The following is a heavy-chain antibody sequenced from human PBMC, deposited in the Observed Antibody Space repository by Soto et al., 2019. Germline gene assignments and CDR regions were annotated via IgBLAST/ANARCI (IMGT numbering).Heavy chain of an antibody. CDR1: GFTFSSYG. CDR2: ISYDGSNK. J-gene: IGHJ6*02. CDR3: AKLGYSSSWPSNAPYYYYGMDV. D-gene: IGHD6-13*01. V-gene: IGHV3-30*18. Sequence: QVQLVESGGGVVQPGRSLRLSCAASGFTFSSYGMHWVRQAPGKGLEWVAVISYDGSNKYYADSVKGRFTISRDNSKNTLYLQMYSLRAEDTAVYYCAKLGYSSSWPSNAPYYYYGMDVWGQGTTVTVSS.